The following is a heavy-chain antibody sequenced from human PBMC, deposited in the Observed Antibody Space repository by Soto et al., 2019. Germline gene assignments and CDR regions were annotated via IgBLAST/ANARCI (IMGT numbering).Heavy chain of an antibody. Sequence: GGSLRLSCAASGFTFSSYAMHWVRQAPGKGLEWVAVISYDGSNKYYADSVKGRFTISRDNSKNTLYLQMNSLRAEDTAVYYCARDLVALITRITMVRGGYDYWGQGTLVTVSS. CDR3: ARDLVALITRITMVRGGYDY. J-gene: IGHJ4*02. CDR1: GFTFSSYA. D-gene: IGHD3-10*01. V-gene: IGHV3-30-3*01. CDR2: ISYDGSNK.